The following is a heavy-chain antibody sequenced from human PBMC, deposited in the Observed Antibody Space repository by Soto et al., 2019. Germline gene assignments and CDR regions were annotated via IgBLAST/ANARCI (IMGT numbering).Heavy chain of an antibody. Sequence: SETLSLTCTVSGGSISSGGYYWSWIRQHPGKGLEWIGYIYYSGSTYYNPSLKSRVTISVDTSKNQFSLKLSSVTAADTAVYYCAMNYDILTGYSVGVDYWGQGTLVTVSS. CDR2: IYYSGST. CDR3: AMNYDILTGYSVGVDY. V-gene: IGHV4-31*03. J-gene: IGHJ4*02. CDR1: GGSISSGGYY. D-gene: IGHD3-9*01.